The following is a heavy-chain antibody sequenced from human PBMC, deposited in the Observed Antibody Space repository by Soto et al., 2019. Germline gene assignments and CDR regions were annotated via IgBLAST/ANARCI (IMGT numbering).Heavy chain of an antibody. CDR3: ARGVDRQWADY. CDR2: VYYSGNT. Sequence: LSLTCTVSGGSINAYFWTWIRQAPGKGLEWIGFVYYSGNTNYNPSLKSRVSISLHTSKNQFSLKLSSVTAADTAVYYCARGVDRQWADYWGQGTLVTVSS. CDR1: GGSINAYF. V-gene: IGHV4-59*01. D-gene: IGHD6-19*01. J-gene: IGHJ4*02.